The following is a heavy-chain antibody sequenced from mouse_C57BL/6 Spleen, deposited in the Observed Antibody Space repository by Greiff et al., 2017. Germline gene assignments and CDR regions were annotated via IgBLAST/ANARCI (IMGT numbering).Heavy chain of an antibody. Sequence: EVQLQQSGAELVRPGASVKLSCTASGFNIKDDYMHWVKQRPEQGLEWIGWIDPENGDTEYASKFQGKATITADTSSNTAYLQLSSLTSGDTAVYYCTTRITTPHYWGQGTTLTVSS. V-gene: IGHV14-4*01. CDR2: IDPENGDT. D-gene: IGHD1-1*01. CDR1: GFNIKDDY. J-gene: IGHJ2*01. CDR3: TTRITTPHY.